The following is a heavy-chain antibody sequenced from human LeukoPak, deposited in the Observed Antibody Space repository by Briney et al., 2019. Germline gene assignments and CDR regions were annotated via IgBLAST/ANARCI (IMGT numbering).Heavy chain of an antibody. CDR1: GYTFTSYY. J-gene: IGHJ4*02. V-gene: IGHV1-46*01. CDR3: ARENPRGYYDFWSGFDY. CDR2: INPSGGST. Sequence: ASVKVSCKASGYTFTSYYMHWVRQAPGQGLEWMGIINPSGGSTSYAQKFQGRVTMTRDMSTSTVYMELSSLRSEDTAVYYCARENPRGYYDFWSGFDYWGQGTLVTVSS. D-gene: IGHD3-3*01.